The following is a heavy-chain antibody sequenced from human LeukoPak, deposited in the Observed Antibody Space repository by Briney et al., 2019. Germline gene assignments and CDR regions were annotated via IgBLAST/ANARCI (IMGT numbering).Heavy chain of an antibody. V-gene: IGHV3-30*18. Sequence: GESLKISCKGSGYNFASYWIGWVRQAPGKGLEWVAVISYDGSNKYYADSVKGRFTISRDNSKNTLYLQMNSLRAEDTAVYYCAKDLDYWGQGTLVTVSS. CDR3: AKDLDY. CDR1: GYNFASYW. CDR2: ISYDGSNK. J-gene: IGHJ4*02.